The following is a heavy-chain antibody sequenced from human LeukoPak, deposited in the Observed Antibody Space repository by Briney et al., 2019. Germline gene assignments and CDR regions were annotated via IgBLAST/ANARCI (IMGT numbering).Heavy chain of an antibody. CDR3: TSVVVPAEVYYYYGMDV. V-gene: IGHV3-23*01. Sequence: GGSLRLSCAASGFTFSSYALSWVRQAPGKGLEWVSAISGSGGSTYYADSVKGRFTISRDNSKNTLYLQMNSLRAEDTAVYGCTSVVVPAEVYYYYGMDVWGKGTTVTVSS. D-gene: IGHD2-2*01. J-gene: IGHJ6*04. CDR1: GFTFSSYA. CDR2: ISGSGGST.